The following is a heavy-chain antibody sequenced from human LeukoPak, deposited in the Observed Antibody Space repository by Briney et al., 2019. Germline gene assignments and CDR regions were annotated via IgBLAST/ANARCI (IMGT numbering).Heavy chain of an antibody. J-gene: IGHJ4*02. D-gene: IGHD6-19*01. CDR3: TREYSSGRPYYFDY. V-gene: IGHV4-34*01. CDR2: ISHSGST. Sequence: PSETLSLTCAVYGGSFSDYYWSWIRQPPGKGLEWIGEISHSGSTNYNPSLKSRVTMSVDTSKNQFSLKLSSVTAADTAVYYCTREYSSGRPYYFDYWGQGTLVTVSS. CDR1: GGSFSDYY.